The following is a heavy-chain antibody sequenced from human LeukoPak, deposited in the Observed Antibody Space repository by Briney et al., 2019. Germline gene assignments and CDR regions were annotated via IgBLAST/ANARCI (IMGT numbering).Heavy chain of an antibody. CDR3: ARRVDSVEY. D-gene: IGHD5-24*01. V-gene: IGHV1-18*01. CDR2: ISAYNGNT. CDR1: GYTFARND. J-gene: IGHJ4*02. Sequence: ASVKVSCKASGYTFARNDISWVRQAPGQGLEWMGWISAYNGNTNYAQKLQGRVTMTTDTSTSTAYMELRSLRSDDTAVYYCARRVDSVEYWGQGTLVTVSS.